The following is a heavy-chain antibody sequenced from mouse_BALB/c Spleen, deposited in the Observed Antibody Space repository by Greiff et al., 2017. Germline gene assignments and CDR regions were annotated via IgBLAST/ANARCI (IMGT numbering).Heavy chain of an antibody. V-gene: IGHV1-7*01. CDR2: INPSTGYT. D-gene: IGHD2-2*01. Sequence: VQLQESGAELAKPGASVKMSCKASGYTFTSYWMHWVKQRPGQGLEWIGYINPSTGYTDYNQKFKDKATLTADKSSSTAYMQLSSLTSEDSAVYYCAREGYDGGNYFDYWGQGTALTVCS. CDR1: GYTFTSYW. J-gene: IGHJ2*01. CDR3: AREGYDGGNYFDY.